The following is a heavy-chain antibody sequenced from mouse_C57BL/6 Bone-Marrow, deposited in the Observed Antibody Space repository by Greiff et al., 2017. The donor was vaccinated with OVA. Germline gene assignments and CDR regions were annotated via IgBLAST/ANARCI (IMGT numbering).Heavy chain of an antibody. CDR2: INPSTGGT. CDR3: ARSWPWYFDV. CDR1: GYSFTGYY. V-gene: IGHV1-42*01. J-gene: IGHJ1*03. Sequence: EVKLMESGPELVKPGASVKISCKASGYSFTGYYMNWVKQSPEKSLEWIGEINPSTGGTTYNQKFKAKATLTVDNASSTADMQLKSRTSEDSAVYYCARSWPWYFDVWGTGTTVTVSS.